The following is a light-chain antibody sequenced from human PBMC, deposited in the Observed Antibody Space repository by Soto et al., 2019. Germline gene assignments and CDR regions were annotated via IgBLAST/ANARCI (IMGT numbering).Light chain of an antibody. V-gene: IGKV3-20*01. CDR3: QQYGSFRPT. CDR1: QSVSSSY. J-gene: IGKJ4*01. CDR2: GAS. Sequence: EIVLTQSPGTLSLSPGERATLSCRASQSVSSSYLAWYQQKPGQAPRLLIYGASSRATGIPDRFSGSGSGTDFTLTISRLEPEDFAVYYCQQYGSFRPTFGGGTKVEIK.